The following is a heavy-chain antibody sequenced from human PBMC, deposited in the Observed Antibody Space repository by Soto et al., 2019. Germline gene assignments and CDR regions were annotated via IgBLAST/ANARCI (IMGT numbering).Heavy chain of an antibody. CDR2: IKQDGSEK. V-gene: IGHV3-7*01. Sequence: GGSLRLSCAASGFTFSSYWMSWVRQAPGKGLEWVANIKQDGSEKYYVDSVKGRFTISRDNAKNSLYLQMNSLRAEDTAVYYCARDYDGDYSNPMDYWGQGTLVTVSS. CDR3: ARDYDGDYSNPMDY. J-gene: IGHJ4*02. D-gene: IGHD4-4*01. CDR1: GFTFSSYW.